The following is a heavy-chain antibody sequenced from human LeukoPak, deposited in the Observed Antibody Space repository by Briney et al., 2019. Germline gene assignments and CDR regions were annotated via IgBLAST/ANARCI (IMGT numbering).Heavy chain of an antibody. D-gene: IGHD6-19*01. Sequence: GGSLRLSCAASGFTFSSYSMNWVRQAPGKGLEWVSYISSGSSTIYYADSVKGRFTISRNTAKNSLYLQMNSLRAEDTAVYYCARGGSGWYPYYFDYWGQGTLVTVSS. V-gene: IGHV3-48*01. J-gene: IGHJ4*02. CDR2: ISSGSSTI. CDR1: GFTFSSYS. CDR3: ARGGSGWYPYYFDY.